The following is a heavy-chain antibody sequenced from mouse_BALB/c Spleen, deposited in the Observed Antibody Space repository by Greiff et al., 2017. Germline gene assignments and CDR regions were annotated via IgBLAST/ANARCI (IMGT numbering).Heavy chain of an antibody. Sequence: EVHLVESGGGLVQPGGSRKLSCAASGFTFSSFGMHWVRQAPEKGLEWVAYISSGSSTIYYADTVKGRFTISRDNPKNTLFLQMTSLRSEDTAMYYCARSYYGYPYAMDYWGQGTSVTVSS. CDR1: GFTFSSFG. V-gene: IGHV5-17*02. D-gene: IGHD1-2*01. CDR3: ARSYYGYPYAMDY. J-gene: IGHJ4*01. CDR2: ISSGSSTI.